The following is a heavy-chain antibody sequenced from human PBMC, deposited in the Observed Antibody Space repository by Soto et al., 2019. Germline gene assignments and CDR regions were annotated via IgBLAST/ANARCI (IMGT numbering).Heavy chain of an antibody. D-gene: IGHD6-19*01. V-gene: IGHV3-74*01. CDR2: INSDGSST. J-gene: IGHJ5*02. CDR1: GFTFSSYW. Sequence: GGSLRLSCAASGFTFSSYWMHWVRQAPGKGLVWVSRINSDGSSTSYADSVKGRFTISRDNAKNTLYLQMNSLRAEDTAVYYCARARLSSANWFDPWGQGTLVTVSS. CDR3: ARARLSSANWFDP.